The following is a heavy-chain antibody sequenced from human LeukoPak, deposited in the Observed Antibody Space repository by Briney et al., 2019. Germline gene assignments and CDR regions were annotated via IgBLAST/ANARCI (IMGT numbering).Heavy chain of an antibody. J-gene: IGHJ4*02. CDR2: ISVYNGNT. V-gene: IGHV1-18*04. CDR1: GYTFSSLV. CDR3: VFVEMTSTWTDY. D-gene: IGHD5-24*01. Sequence: ASVKVSCKASGYTFSSLVFSWVRQAPGQGLEWMGWISVYNGNTKYARKLQGRVTMTTDTSTSTAYMELRSLRSDDTAVYYCVFVEMTSTWTDYWGQGTLVTVSS.